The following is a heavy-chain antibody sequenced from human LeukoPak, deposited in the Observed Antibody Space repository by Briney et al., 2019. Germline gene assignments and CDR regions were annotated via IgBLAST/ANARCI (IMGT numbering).Heavy chain of an antibody. V-gene: IGHV3-64*01. CDR2: ISSNGGST. CDR1: GFTFSSYA. Sequence: GGSLRLSCAASGFTFSSYAMHWVRQAPGKGLEYVSAISSNGGSTYYANSVKGRFTISRDNSKNTLYLQMGSLRAEDMAVYYCVREGQLLPGAFDIWGQGTMVTVSS. CDR3: VREGQLLPGAFDI. D-gene: IGHD2-15*01. J-gene: IGHJ3*02.